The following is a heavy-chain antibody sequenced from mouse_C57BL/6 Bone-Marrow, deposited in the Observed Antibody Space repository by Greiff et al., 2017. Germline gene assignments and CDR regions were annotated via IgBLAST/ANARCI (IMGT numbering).Heavy chain of an antibody. D-gene: IGHD1-1*01. Sequence: EVQLQESVAELVRPGASVKLSCTASGFNIKNTYMHWVKQRPEQGLEWIGRIDPANGNTKYAPKFQGKATITADTSSNTAYLQLSSLTSEDTAIYYCARGTVVASPYWYFDVWGTGTTVTVSS. J-gene: IGHJ1*03. CDR2: IDPANGNT. CDR3: ARGTVVASPYWYFDV. V-gene: IGHV14-3*01. CDR1: GFNIKNTY.